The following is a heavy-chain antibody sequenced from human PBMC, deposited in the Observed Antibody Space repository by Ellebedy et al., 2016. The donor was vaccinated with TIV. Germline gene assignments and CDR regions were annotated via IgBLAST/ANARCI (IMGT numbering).Heavy chain of an antibody. CDR1: GFSVSSAY. CDR3: ARETFNDVDLKVWGVLDI. V-gene: IGHV3-66*01. Sequence: GGSLRLSCTASGFSVSSAYMSWVRQAPGKGLAWVSVSHRDGDTNYADSVKGRFIVSRDKSRNTLYLQMTGLSAEDTAVYYCARETFNDVDLKVWGVLDIWGQGTMVTVSS. CDR2: SHRDGDT. D-gene: IGHD2/OR15-2a*01. J-gene: IGHJ3*02.